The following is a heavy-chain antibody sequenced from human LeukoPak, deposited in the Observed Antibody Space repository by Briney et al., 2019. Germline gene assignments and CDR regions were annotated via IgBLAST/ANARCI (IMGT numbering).Heavy chain of an antibody. V-gene: IGHV3-48*03. CDR3: ARDKASAHYDSSGYAGY. D-gene: IGHD3-22*01. J-gene: IGHJ4*02. CDR2: ISSSGSTI. Sequence: PGGSLRLSCAASGFTFSSYEMNWVRQAPGEGLEWVSYISSSGSTIYYADSVKGRFTISRDNAKNSLYLQMNSLRAEDTAVYYCARDKASAHYDSSGYAGYWGQGTLVTVSS. CDR1: GFTFSSYE.